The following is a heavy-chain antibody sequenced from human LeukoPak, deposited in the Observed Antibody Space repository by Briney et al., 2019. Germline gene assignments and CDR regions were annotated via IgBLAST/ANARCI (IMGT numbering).Heavy chain of an antibody. J-gene: IGHJ3*02. D-gene: IGHD1-26*01. CDR1: GGTFSSYA. CDR2: IIPIFGTA. CDR3: AREWELLEVVGAFDI. V-gene: IGHV1-69*05. Sequence: SAKVSCKASGGTFSSYAISWVRQAPGQGLEWMGGIIPIFGTANYAQKFQGRVTITTDESTSTAYMELSSLRSEDTAVYYCAREWELLEVVGAFDIWGQGTMVTVSS.